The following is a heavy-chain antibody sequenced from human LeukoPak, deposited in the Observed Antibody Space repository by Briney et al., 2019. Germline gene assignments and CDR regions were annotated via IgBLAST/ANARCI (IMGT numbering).Heavy chain of an antibody. V-gene: IGHV3-30*03. D-gene: IGHD2-15*01. Sequence: PGRSLRLSCAASGFTFSSYGMHWLRQAPGKGLEWVAVISYDGRNKYYADSVKGRFTISRDNSKKKLYLQMNSLRADNTAFYYGTRCSVGDSFDYWGQGTLVTVSS. CDR3: TRCSVGDSFDY. CDR1: GFTFSSYG. J-gene: IGHJ4*02. CDR2: ISYDGRNK.